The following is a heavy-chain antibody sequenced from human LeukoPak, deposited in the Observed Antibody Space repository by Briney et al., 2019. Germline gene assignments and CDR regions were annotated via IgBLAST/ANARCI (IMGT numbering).Heavy chain of an antibody. J-gene: IGHJ4*02. CDR2: ISWNSGSI. CDR3: ARDLEGGANDY. D-gene: IGHD1-1*01. CDR1: GFTFDDYA. Sequence: GGSLRLSCAASGFTFDDYAMHWVRQAPGKGLEWVSGISWNSGSIGYADSVQGRFTISRDNAKNSLYLQMNSLRAEDTALYYCARDLEGGANDYGGQGILVTVST. V-gene: IGHV3-9*01.